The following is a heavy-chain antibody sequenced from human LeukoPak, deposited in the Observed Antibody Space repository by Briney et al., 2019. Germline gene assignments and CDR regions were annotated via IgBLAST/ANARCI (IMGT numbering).Heavy chain of an antibody. V-gene: IGHV3-7*01. Sequence: PGGSLRLSCAASGFTFSSYWMSWVRQAPGKGLEWVANIKQDGSEKYYVDSVKGRFTISRDNAKNYLYLQMNRLRAEDTAVYYCARGPCSSTSCYTRFYYYYYGMDVWGQGTTVTVSS. CDR2: IKQDGSEK. D-gene: IGHD2-2*02. J-gene: IGHJ6*02. CDR3: ARGPCSSTSCYTRFYYYYYGMDV. CDR1: GFTFSSYW.